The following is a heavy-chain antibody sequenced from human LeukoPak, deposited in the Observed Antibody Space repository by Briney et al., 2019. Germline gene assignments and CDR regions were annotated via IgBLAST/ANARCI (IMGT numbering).Heavy chain of an antibody. CDR1: GFTFNNYA. Sequence: GGSLRLSCAASGFTFNNYAMSWVRQAPGKGLDWVAVIQYDGSTKYYADSVKGRFTISRDNSRNTLDLQMNSLRAEDTAIYYCARDISGSYTVDYWGQGVLVTVSS. CDR2: IQYDGSTK. D-gene: IGHD1-26*01. V-gene: IGHV3-30-3*01. CDR3: ARDISGSYTVDY. J-gene: IGHJ4*02.